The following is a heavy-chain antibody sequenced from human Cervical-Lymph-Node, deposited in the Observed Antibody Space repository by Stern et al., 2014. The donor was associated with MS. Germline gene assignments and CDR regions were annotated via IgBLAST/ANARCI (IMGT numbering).Heavy chain of an antibody. V-gene: IGHV5-51*03. CDR2: IYPGDSDT. D-gene: IGHD3-22*01. J-gene: IGHJ4*02. CDR3: ARTYDSSGYGLDY. Sequence: EVQLVESGAAVKKSGESLKISCEASGYTFTAYWIGWVRQMPGKGLEGMGTIYPGDSDTRYSPSFQGRVTISADKSITTAYLQWSSLKASDSAIYYCARTYDSSGYGLDYWGQGTVVTVSS. CDR1: GYTFTAYW.